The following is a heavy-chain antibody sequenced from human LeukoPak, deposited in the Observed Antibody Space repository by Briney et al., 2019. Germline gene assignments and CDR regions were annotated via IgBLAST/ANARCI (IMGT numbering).Heavy chain of an antibody. V-gene: IGHV3-23*01. J-gene: IGHJ4*02. CDR3: AKDPDYDILTGTTFDY. CDR2: ISGSGAST. Sequence: GGSLRLSCAASGCTFSSCAMSWVRQAPGKGLEWVSTISGSGASTYYADSVKGRFTISRDNSKNTLYLQMNSLRAEDTALYYCAKDPDYDILTGTTFDYWGQGTLVTVSS. CDR1: GCTFSSCA. D-gene: IGHD3-9*01.